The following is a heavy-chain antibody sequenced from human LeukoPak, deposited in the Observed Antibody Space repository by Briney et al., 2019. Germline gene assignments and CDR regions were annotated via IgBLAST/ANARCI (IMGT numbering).Heavy chain of an antibody. CDR3: AKDDTENRYSGSCFDY. D-gene: IGHD1-26*01. CDR2: ISGSGGST. J-gene: IGHJ4*02. V-gene: IGHV3-23*01. CDR1: GFTFSSYA. Sequence: GGSLRLSCAASGFTFSSYAMSWVRQAPGKGLEWVSSISGSGGSTYYADSVKGWFTISRDNSKNTLYLQVNSLRAEDTAVYYCAKDDTENRYSGSCFDYWGQGTLVTVSS.